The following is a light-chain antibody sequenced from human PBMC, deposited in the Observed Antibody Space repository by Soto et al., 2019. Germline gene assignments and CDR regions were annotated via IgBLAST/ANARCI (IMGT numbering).Light chain of an antibody. Sequence: QSALTQPASVSGSPGQWITISCTGTSGDVGGYNYVSWYQHHPGKAPKLMIYEVSNRPSGVSNRFSGSKSGNTASLIISGLQAEDEADYYCSSYTSSSTLGYVFGTGTKVTV. J-gene: IGLJ1*01. V-gene: IGLV2-14*01. CDR2: EVS. CDR3: SSYTSSSTLGYV. CDR1: SGDVGGYNY.